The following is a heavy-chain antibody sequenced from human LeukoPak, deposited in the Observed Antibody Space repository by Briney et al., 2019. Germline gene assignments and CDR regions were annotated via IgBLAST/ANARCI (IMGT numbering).Heavy chain of an antibody. Sequence: SVKVSCKASGGTFSSYAISWVRQAPGQGLEWMGGIIPIFGTANYAQKFQGRVTITADESTSTAYMELISLRSEDAAVYYCARNPYYYGSGSLIYWFDPWGQGTLVTVSS. D-gene: IGHD3-10*01. CDR1: GGTFSSYA. J-gene: IGHJ5*02. V-gene: IGHV1-69*13. CDR3: ARNPYYYGSGSLIYWFDP. CDR2: IIPIFGTA.